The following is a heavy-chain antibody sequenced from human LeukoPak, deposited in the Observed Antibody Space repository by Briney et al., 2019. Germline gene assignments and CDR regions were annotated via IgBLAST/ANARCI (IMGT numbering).Heavy chain of an antibody. CDR2: VFHTGST. CDR3: ARGNIAVTGPGVFYYYGMDV. J-gene: IGHJ6*02. V-gene: IGHV4-59*11. Sequence: PSETLSLTCTVSRGSIISHYWSWIRQSPGKGLEWIGYVFHTGSTNYNPSLRSRVTMSVDTSRSQFSLEVRSVTAADTGVYFCARGNIAVTGPGVFYYYGMDVWGQGTTVTVSS. D-gene: IGHD6-19*01. CDR1: RGSIISHY.